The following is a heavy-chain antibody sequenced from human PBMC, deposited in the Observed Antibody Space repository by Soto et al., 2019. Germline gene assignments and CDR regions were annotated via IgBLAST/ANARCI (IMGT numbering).Heavy chain of an antibody. CDR2: TDYSWNT. Sequence: QVQLQESGPGLVRPSETLSLTCTVSSDSISSYYWIWIRQSPGKGLEWIGYTDYSWNTNYNSSLKIRVTISGDRSKNQFSLRLSSVTAADTAVYYCARAVVDTLYYLDYWGQGTLVTVSS. D-gene: IGHD3-22*01. CDR1: SDSISSYY. J-gene: IGHJ4*02. CDR3: ARAVVDTLYYLDY. V-gene: IGHV4-59*08.